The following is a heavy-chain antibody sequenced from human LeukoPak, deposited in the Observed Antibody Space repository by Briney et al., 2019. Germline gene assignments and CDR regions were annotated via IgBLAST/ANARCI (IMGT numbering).Heavy chain of an antibody. CDR2: ISSSGSTI. CDR1: GFTFSSYE. CDR3: AKGFGYFDY. Sequence: GGSLRLSCAASGFTFSSYEMNWVRQAPGKGLEWVSYISSSGSTIYYADSVKGRFTISRDNSKNTLYLQMNSLRTEDTALYYCAKGFGYFDYWGQGTLVTVSS. J-gene: IGHJ4*02. V-gene: IGHV3-48*03. D-gene: IGHD3-16*01.